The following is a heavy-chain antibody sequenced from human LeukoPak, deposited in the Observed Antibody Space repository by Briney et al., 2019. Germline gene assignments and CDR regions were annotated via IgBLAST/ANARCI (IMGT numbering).Heavy chain of an antibody. J-gene: IGHJ4*02. CDR1: GGSISSYY. D-gene: IGHD3-3*01. CDR2: IYYSGST. V-gene: IGHV4-59*01. Sequence: PSETLSLTCTVPGGSISSYYWSWIRQPPGKGREWIGYIYYSGSTNYNPSLKSRVTISVDTSKNQFSLKLSSVTAADTAVYYCARLYLDYDFWSGYYRFDYWGQGTLVTVSS. CDR3: ARLYLDYDFWSGYYRFDY.